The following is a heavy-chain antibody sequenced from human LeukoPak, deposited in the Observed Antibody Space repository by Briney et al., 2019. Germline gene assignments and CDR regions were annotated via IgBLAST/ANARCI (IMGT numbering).Heavy chain of an antibody. CDR2: IIPIFGTA. D-gene: IGHD3-3*01. J-gene: IGHJ6*03. CDR1: GGTFSSYA. Sequence: SVKVSCKASGGTFSSYAISWVRQAPGQGLEWMGGIIPIFGTANYAQKFQGRVTITTDESTSTAYMELSSLRSEDTAVYYCALSPYDFWSGYYYYYYMDVWGKGTTVTVSS. V-gene: IGHV1-69*05. CDR3: ALSPYDFWSGYYYYYYMDV.